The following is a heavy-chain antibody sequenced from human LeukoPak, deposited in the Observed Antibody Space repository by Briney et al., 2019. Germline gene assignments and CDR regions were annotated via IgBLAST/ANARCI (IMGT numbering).Heavy chain of an antibody. CDR1: GFAFSSYW. CDR2: INQDGNSQ. J-gene: IGHJ4*02. CDR3: ARSLWPEDY. Sequence: QAGGSLRLSCEAPGFAFSSYWASWVRQAPGKGLEWVANINQDGNSQNYVDSVRGRFTISKDNAKNSVYLQMNSLRAEDTAVYYCARSLWPEDYWGQGILVTVSS. V-gene: IGHV3-7*01. D-gene: IGHD2-21*01.